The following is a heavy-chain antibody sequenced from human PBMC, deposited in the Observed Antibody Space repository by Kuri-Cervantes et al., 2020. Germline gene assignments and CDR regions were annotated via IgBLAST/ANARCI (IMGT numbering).Heavy chain of an antibody. CDR3: ASRGTDSSWYRNPYYYYYYGMDV. Sequence: GGSLRLSCAASGFTFSSYAMSWVRQAPGKGLEWVSAISGSGGSTYYADSVKGRFTISRDNSKNTLYLQMNSLRAEDTAVYYCASRGTDSSWYRNPYYYYYYGMDVWGQGTTVTVSS. J-gene: IGHJ6*02. CDR2: ISGSGGST. V-gene: IGHV3-23*01. D-gene: IGHD6-13*01. CDR1: GFTFSSYA.